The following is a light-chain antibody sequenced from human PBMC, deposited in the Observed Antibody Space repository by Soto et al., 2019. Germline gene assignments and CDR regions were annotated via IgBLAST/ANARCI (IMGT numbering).Light chain of an antibody. V-gene: IGLV2-11*01. J-gene: IGLJ1*01. CDR3: CSYAGSYTHV. CDR2: DVS. CDR1: SSDVGGYNY. Sequence: QSALTQPRSVSGSPGQSVTISCTGTSSDVGGYNYVSWYQQHPGEAPKLMIYDVSKWPSGVPDRFSGSKSGNTASLTISGLQAEDEADYYCCSYAGSYTHVFGTGTKLTVL.